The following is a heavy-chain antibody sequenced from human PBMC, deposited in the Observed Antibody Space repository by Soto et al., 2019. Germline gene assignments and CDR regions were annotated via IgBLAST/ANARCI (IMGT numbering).Heavy chain of an antibody. V-gene: IGHV4-59*11. D-gene: IGHD3-10*01. CDR2: IDYVGST. J-gene: IGHJ4*02. CDR1: GDSINSRY. CDR3: VRQRGNYFDF. Sequence: PSETLSLTCIVPGDSINSRYWSWIRQPPGKGLEWIGYIDYVGSTNYAPSLQSRVTMSVDTSKNQVSLKLRYVTAADTAVYYCVRQRGNYFDFWGQGTLVTVSS.